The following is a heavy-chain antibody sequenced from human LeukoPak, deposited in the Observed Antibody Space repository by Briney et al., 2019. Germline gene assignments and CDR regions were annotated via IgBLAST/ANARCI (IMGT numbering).Heavy chain of an antibody. CDR3: ARLTSYYYDSSGYYYTGRFDY. CDR2: IIPILGIA. D-gene: IGHD3-22*01. CDR1: GGTFSSYA. J-gene: IGHJ4*02. V-gene: IGHV1-69*04. Sequence: GASVTVSCKASGGTFSSYAISWVRQAPGQGLEWMGRIIPILGIANYAQKFQGRVTITADKSTSTAYMELSSLRSEDTAVYYCARLTSYYYDSSGYYYTGRFDYWGQGTLVTVSS.